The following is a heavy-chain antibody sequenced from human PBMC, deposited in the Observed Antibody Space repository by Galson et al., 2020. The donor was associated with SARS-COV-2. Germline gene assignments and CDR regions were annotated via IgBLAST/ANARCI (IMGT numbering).Heavy chain of an antibody. CDR1: GGSISSGGYS. CDR3: ARGKLTGVLTPFDY. V-gene: IGHV4-30-2*01. J-gene: IGHJ4*02. D-gene: IGHD3-9*01. Sequence: PSETLSLTCAVSGGSISSGGYSWSWIRQPPGKGLEWIGYMYDGGTTYYNPSLKSRVTISVDRSKNQLSLKLSSVTAADTAVYYCARGKLTGVLTPFDYWGQGTLVTVSS. CDR2: MYDGGTT.